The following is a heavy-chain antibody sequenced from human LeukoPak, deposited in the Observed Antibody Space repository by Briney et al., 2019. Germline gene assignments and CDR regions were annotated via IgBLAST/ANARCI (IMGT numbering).Heavy chain of an antibody. J-gene: IGHJ5*02. D-gene: IGHD4-17*01. CDR3: ARDRGDYGFDP. Sequence: ASVKVSCKASGYTFTSYAMHWVRQAPRQRLEWMGWINAGNGNTKYSQKFQGRVTITGDTSASTAYMELSSLRSEDTAVYYCARDRGDYGFDPWGQGTLVTVSS. CDR1: GYTFTSYA. V-gene: IGHV1-3*01. CDR2: INAGNGNT.